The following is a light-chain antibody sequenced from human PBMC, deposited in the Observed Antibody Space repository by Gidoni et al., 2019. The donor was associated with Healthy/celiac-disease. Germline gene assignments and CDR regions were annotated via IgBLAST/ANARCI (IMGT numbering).Light chain of an antibody. V-gene: IGKV3-11*01. CDR2: DAS. Sequence: DIVLIQSPATLSLSPGERATLSCRASQSVSSYLAWYQQKPGQAPRLLIYDASNRATGIPARFSGSGSGTDFTLTISSLEPEDFAVYYCQQRRNWPLTFGQGTKVEIK. CDR1: QSVSSY. J-gene: IGKJ1*01. CDR3: QQRRNWPLT.